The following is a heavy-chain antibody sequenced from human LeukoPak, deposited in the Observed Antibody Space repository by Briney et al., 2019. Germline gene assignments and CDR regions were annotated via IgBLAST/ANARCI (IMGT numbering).Heavy chain of an antibody. CDR3: ARGNQQLVPHFDY. D-gene: IGHD6-13*01. CDR1: GGSISSYY. CDR2: IYYSGST. Sequence: SETLSLTCTVSGGSISSYYWSWIRQPPGKGLEWIGYIYYSGSTNYNPSLKSRVTISVDTSKNQFSLKLSSVTVADTAVYYCARGNQQLVPHFDYWGQGTLVTVSS. V-gene: IGHV4-59*08. J-gene: IGHJ4*02.